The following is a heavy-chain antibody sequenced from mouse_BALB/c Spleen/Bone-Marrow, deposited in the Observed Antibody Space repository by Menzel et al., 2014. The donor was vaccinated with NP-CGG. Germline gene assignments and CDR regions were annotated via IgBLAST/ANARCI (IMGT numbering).Heavy chain of an antibody. CDR2: IDPANGNT. Sequence: EVQLQQSGAEPVKPGASVKLSCTASGFNIKDTYMHWVKQRPEQGLEWIGRIDPANGNTKYDPKFQGKATITADTSSNTAYLQLSSLTSEDTAVYYCARYDYGWYFYVWGAGTTVTVSS. V-gene: IGHV14-3*02. CDR1: GFNIKDTY. D-gene: IGHD1-1*01. CDR3: ARYDYGWYFYV. J-gene: IGHJ1*01.